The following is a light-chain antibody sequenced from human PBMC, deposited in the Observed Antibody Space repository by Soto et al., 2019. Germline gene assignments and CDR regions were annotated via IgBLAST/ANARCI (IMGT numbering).Light chain of an antibody. CDR1: NIGSKS. J-gene: IGLJ1*01. V-gene: IGLV3-21*04. CDR3: QVWDSSSDHYV. Sequence: SYELTQPPSVSVAPGKTARITCGGNNIGSKSVHWYQQKPGQAPVLVIYYDSDRPSGIPERFSGSNSGNTATLTISRVEDGDEAYYYCQVWDSSSDHYVFGTGTKLTVL. CDR2: YDS.